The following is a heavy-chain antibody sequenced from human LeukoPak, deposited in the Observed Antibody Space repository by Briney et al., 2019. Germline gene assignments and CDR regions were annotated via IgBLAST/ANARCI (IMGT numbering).Heavy chain of an antibody. V-gene: IGHV4-59*08. Sequence: PSETLSLTGNVSGVSIISAYWSWIRQPPGKGLEWVGYIYNTGTTNYNPSLKSRVTISVDPSKNLLSLRLSSVTAEHTAVYYCTRHEPPGARRHLDYWGQGTLVTVSS. CDR3: TRHEPPGARRHLDY. CDR2: IYNTGTT. D-gene: IGHD1-14*01. J-gene: IGHJ4*02. CDR1: GVSIISAY.